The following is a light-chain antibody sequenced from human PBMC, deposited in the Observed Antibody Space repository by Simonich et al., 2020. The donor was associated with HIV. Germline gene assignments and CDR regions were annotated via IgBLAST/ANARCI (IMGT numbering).Light chain of an antibody. CDR2: GAS. CDR1: QSVASN. CDR3: QQYNNWPVT. V-gene: IGKV3-15*01. J-gene: IGKJ3*01. Sequence: EIVMTQSPATLSVSPGERATLSCRVSQSVASNLAWYQQKPGQAPRLLIYGASPRATGIPARFSGSGSGTEFTLTISSLQSEDFAVYYCQQYNNWPVTFGPGTKVDIK.